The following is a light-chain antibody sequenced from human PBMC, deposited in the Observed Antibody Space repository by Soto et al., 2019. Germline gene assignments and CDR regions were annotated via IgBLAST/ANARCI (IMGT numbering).Light chain of an antibody. CDR2: GSS. CDR3: QQYGHSPQMYA. V-gene: IGKV3-20*01. Sequence: EIVLTQSPGTLSLSPGERATLSCRASQSVTSNYLAWYQQKPGQAPSLFIYGSSTRAAGVPDRFSGSGSGTDFTLTITRLEPEDFAMYYCQQYGHSPQMYAFGQGTKL. CDR1: QSVTSNY. J-gene: IGKJ2*01.